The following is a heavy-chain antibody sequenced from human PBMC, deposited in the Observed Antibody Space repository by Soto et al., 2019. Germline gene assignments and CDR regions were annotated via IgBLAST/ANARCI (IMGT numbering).Heavy chain of an antibody. CDR2: IIPIFGTA. CDR1: GGTFSSYA. D-gene: IGHD2-2*01. J-gene: IGHJ5*02. V-gene: IGHV1-69*13. CDR3: ARIVVPAAQAPWGWFDP. Sequence: SVKVSCKASGGTFSSYAISWVRQAPGQGLEWMGGIIPIFGTANYAQKFQGRVTITADESTSTAYMELSSLRSEDTAVYYCARIVVPAAQAPWGWFDPWGQGTLVTVSS.